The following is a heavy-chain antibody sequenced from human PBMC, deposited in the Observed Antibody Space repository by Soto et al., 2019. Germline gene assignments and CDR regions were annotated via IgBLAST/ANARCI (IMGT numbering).Heavy chain of an antibody. CDR3: AKDLKVSGSHYVTLNYIYGMDV. CDR1: GFIFNNYG. V-gene: IGHV3-30*18. J-gene: IGHJ6*02. Sequence: QVQLVESGGGVVQPGGTLRLSCAASGFIFNNYGMQWVRQAPGRGLVWVAVIAYDGRLKYYVDSVKGRFTISRDNSKNTLDLHIKGLRVDDMAVYYCAKDLKVSGSHYVTLNYIYGMDVWGQGATVSVSS. D-gene: IGHD3-10*01. CDR2: IAYDGRLK.